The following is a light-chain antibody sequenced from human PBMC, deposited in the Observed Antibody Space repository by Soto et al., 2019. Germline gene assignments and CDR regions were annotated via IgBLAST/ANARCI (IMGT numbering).Light chain of an antibody. J-gene: IGLJ2*01. V-gene: IGLV4-69*01. CDR1: SGHSSYA. CDR2: LNSDGRH. CDR3: QTWGTGIHVV. Sequence: QLVLTQSPSASASLGASVKLTCTLSSGHSSYAIAWHQQQPEKGPRYLMKLNSDGRHSKGDGIPDRFSGSSSGAERYLTIASLQSEDEADYYCQTWGTGIHVVFGGGTKRTVL.